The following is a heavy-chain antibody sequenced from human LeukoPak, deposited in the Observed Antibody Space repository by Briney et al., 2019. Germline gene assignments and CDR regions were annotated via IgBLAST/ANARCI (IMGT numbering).Heavy chain of an antibody. CDR3: ARLPRVGAAAGWAFDI. CDR1: GDSINNNNYY. D-gene: IGHD6-13*01. J-gene: IGHJ3*02. CDR2: IYYNGRT. V-gene: IGHV4-39*01. Sequence: SETLSLTCTVSGDSINNNNYYWGWIRQPPGEGLEWIGNIYYNGRTYYSPSLKSRGTISVDTSNNQFSLKLNSVTAADTAVYYCARLPRVGAAAGWAFDIWGQGTMVTVSS.